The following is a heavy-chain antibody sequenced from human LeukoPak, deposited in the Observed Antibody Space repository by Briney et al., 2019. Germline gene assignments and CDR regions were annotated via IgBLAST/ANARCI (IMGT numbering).Heavy chain of an antibody. Sequence: GASVKVSCKASGYTFTSYDINWVRQATGQGLEWMGWMNPNSGNTGYAQKFQGRVTMTRNTSISTAYMELSSLRSEDTAVYYCARGAPKKETAMRLWFDPWGQGTLVTVSS. V-gene: IGHV1-8*01. CDR1: GYTFTSYD. CDR2: MNPNSGNT. D-gene: IGHD5-18*01. J-gene: IGHJ5*02. CDR3: ARGAPKKETAMRLWFDP.